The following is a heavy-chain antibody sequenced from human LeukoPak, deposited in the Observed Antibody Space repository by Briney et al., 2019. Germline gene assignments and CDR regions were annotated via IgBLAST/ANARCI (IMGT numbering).Heavy chain of an antibody. CDR2: IYYSGST. CDR1: GGSNSSSSYY. CDR3: ARWRSGEAPVEASYYFDY. D-gene: IGHD3-3*01. V-gene: IGHV4-39*01. J-gene: IGHJ4*02. Sequence: SETLSLTRTVSGGSNSSSSYYWGWIRQPPGKGLEWIGSIYYSGSTYYNPSLKSRVTISVDTSKNQFSLKLSSVTAADTAVYYCARWRSGEAPVEASYYFDYWGQGTLVTVSS.